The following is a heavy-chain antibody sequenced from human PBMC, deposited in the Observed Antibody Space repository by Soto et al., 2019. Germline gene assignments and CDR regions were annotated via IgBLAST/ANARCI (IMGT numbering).Heavy chain of an antibody. CDR2: IKQDGSEK. Sequence: QPGGSLRLSCAASGFTFSSYWMSWVRQAPGKGLEWVANIKQDGSEKYYVDSVEGRFTTSRDNAKNSLYLQMNSLRAEDTAVYYCARENIAVALDYWGQGTLVTVSS. CDR1: GFTFSSYW. V-gene: IGHV3-7*03. D-gene: IGHD6-19*01. J-gene: IGHJ4*02. CDR3: ARENIAVALDY.